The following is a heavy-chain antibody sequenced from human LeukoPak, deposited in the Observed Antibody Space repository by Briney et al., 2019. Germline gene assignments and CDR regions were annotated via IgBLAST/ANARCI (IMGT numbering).Heavy chain of an antibody. D-gene: IGHD3-16*02. V-gene: IGHV4-34*01. CDR3: ARGPMITFGRVIGNFDY. J-gene: IGHJ4*02. CDR2: INHGGVS. CDR1: GGSFSDYY. Sequence: SETLSLTCAVYGGSFSDYYWSWIRQPPGKGLEWIGEINHGGVSNYNPSLKSRVTISVDTSKNLFSLELSSVTAADTAVYYCARGPMITFGRVIGNFDYWGQGTLVTVSS.